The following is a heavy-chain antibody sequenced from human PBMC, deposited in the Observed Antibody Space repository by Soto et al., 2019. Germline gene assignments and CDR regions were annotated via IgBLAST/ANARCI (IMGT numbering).Heavy chain of an antibody. CDR3: AASDSSGYYPTYYYYYGRDV. J-gene: IGHJ6*02. CDR2: IVVGSGNT. V-gene: IGHV1-58*01. CDR1: GFTFTSSA. D-gene: IGHD3-22*01. Sequence: SVKVSCTASGFTFTSSAVQWVRQARGQRLEWIGWIVVGSGNTNYAQKFQERVTITRDMSTSTAYMELSSLRSEDTVVYYCAASDSSGYYPTYYYYYGRDVWGQVTTVTVSS.